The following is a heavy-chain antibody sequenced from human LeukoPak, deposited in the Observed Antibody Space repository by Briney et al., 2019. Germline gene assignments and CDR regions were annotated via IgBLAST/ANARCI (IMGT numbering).Heavy chain of an antibody. CDR2: IKQDGSEK. D-gene: IGHD3-22*01. J-gene: IGHJ4*02. CDR1: GFTFISYW. V-gene: IGHV3-7*01. CDR3: ARDLGVNYDSSGYPFDY. Sequence: GSLRLSCAASGFTFISYWMSWVRQAPGKGLEWVANIKQDGSEKYYVDSVKGRFTISRDNAKNSLYLQMNSLRAEDTAVYYCARDLGVNYDSSGYPFDYWGQGTLVTVSS.